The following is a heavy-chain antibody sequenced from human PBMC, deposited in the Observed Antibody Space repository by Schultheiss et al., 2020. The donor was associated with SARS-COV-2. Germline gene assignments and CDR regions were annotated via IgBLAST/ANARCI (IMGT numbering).Heavy chain of an antibody. V-gene: IGHV4-39*01. Sequence: SETLSLTCTVSGGSISSSSYYWGWIRQPPGKGLEWIGRIYTSGSTNYNPSLKSRVTISVDTSKNQFSLKLSSVTAADTAVYYCARGAELGYCSSTSCVNWFDPWGQGTLVTVSS. CDR1: GGSISSSSYY. D-gene: IGHD2-2*03. CDR3: ARGAELGYCSSTSCVNWFDP. CDR2: IYTSGST. J-gene: IGHJ5*02.